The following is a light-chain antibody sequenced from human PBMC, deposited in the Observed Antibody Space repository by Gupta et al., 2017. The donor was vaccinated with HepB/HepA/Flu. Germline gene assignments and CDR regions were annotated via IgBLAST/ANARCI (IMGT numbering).Light chain of an antibody. V-gene: IGKV1-9*01. Sequence: DLHLTQPSSFLAASVGDRVTITCRASQAISNYFAWYQQKPGKAPKLLIYGAFNCETGVPSRFSGSGYGKELTLTISSRQQEDLASYYCQQRNYYPPWTFGQGTKVEIK. CDR3: QQRNYYPPWT. J-gene: IGKJ1*01. CDR1: QAISNY. CDR2: GAF.